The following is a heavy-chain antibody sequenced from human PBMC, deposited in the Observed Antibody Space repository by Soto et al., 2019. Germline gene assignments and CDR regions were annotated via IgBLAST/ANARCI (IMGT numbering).Heavy chain of an antibody. CDR2: IYYSGTT. CDR1: GGSISGLY. V-gene: IGHV4-59*08. CDR3: ARLRNYCCMDV. Sequence: QVQLQESGPGLVKPSETLSLTCSVSGGSISGLYWSWVRQPPGRGLEWIGWIYYSGTTNYNPSLKSRVTISVDTSKNQFSLKLGSVTAEDTAIYYCARLRNYCCMDVWGKGTTVTVSS. J-gene: IGHJ6*03.